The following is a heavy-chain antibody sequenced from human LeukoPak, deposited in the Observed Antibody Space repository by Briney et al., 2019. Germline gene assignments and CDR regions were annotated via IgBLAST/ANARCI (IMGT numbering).Heavy chain of an antibody. J-gene: IGHJ6*03. CDR3: AKDGIITMVRGVIITPYYYYMDV. CDR2: ISGSGIST. D-gene: IGHD3-10*01. V-gene: IGHV3-23*01. CDR1: GFTFSDYG. Sequence: GGSLRLSCAAAGFTFSDYGMNWVRQAPGKGLEWVSGISGSGISTYYADSVKGRFTISRDNSKNTLYLQMNSLRAEDTAVYYCAKDGIITMVRGVIITPYYYYMDVWGKGTTVTISS.